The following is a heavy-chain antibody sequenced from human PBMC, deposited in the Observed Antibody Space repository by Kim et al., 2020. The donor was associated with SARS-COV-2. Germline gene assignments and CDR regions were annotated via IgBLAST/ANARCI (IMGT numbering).Heavy chain of an antibody. CDR2: INPHTGGT. J-gene: IGHJ6*02. D-gene: IGHD2-15*01. V-gene: IGHV1-2*02. CDR1: GYHFPGY. CDR3: ARVIGEDIVIQEYVHFGMDV. Sequence: ASVKVSCKASGYHFPGYIHWVRQAPGQGLEWMGWINPHTGGTHYAQKFQGRVTMTRETASNTAYVELSSLTSDDTAVYYCARVIGEDIVIQEYVHFGMDVGGQGTAVTVSS.